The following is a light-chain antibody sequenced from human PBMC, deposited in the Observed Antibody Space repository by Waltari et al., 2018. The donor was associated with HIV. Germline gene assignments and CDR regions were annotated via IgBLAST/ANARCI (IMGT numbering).Light chain of an antibody. J-gene: IGKJ1*01. Sequence: EIVMTQSPAPLSVSPGETATLSCRASQSISSNLAWYQQKPGQAPRLLIYGASTRATGVPARFSGSGSGTEFTLTISSLQSEDFAVYYCQQYNTWPPAFGQGTKVEIK. CDR3: QQYNTWPPA. CDR1: QSISSN. V-gene: IGKV3-15*01. CDR2: GAS.